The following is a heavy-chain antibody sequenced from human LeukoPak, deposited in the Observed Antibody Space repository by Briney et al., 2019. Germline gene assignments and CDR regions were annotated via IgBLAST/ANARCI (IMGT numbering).Heavy chain of an antibody. CDR2: INHNGNVN. CDR3: ARGGGLDV. Sequence: GGSLRLSCAASGFTFSSYWMNWARQAPGKGLEWVASINHNGNVNYYVDSVKGRFTISRDNAKNSLFLQMSNLRAEDTAVYFCARGGGLDVWGQGATVTVSS. V-gene: IGHV3-7*03. D-gene: IGHD3-16*01. CDR1: GFTFSSYW. J-gene: IGHJ6*02.